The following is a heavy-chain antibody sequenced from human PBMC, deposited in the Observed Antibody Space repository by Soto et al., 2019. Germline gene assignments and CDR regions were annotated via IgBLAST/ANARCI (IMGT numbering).Heavy chain of an antibody. CDR2: IYSSGST. CDR3: ARNRAVAGCDY. Sequence: PSETLSLTCTVSGGSMSTYYWSWIRHSPGKGLEWIGYIYSSGSTNYNPSLKSRVSISVDTSKNQFSLRLSSVTAADTAVYYCARNRAVAGCDYWGQGTLVTVSS. D-gene: IGHD6-19*01. V-gene: IGHV4-59*01. J-gene: IGHJ4*02. CDR1: GGSMSTYY.